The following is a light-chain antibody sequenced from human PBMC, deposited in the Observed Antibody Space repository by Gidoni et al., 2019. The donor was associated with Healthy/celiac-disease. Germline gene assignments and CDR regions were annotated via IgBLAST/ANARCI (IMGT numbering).Light chain of an antibody. CDR2: GAS. CDR1: QSVSSSY. CDR3: QQYGSSPPYT. J-gene: IGKJ2*01. V-gene: IGKV3-20*01. Sequence: ELVLTQSPGTLSLSPGERATLSCRASQSVSSSYLAWYQQKPGQAPRLLIDGASSRATGIPDRFSGSGSGTDFTLTISRLEPEDFAVYYCQQYGSSPPYTFGQXTKLEIK.